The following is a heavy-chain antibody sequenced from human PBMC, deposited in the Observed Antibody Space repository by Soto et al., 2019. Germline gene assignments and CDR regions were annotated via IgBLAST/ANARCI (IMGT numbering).Heavy chain of an antibody. V-gene: IGHV1-18*01. D-gene: IGHD3-3*01. CDR3: ARWGSDFWSGSDCFDP. J-gene: IGHJ5*02. CDR1: GYTFTSYG. CDR2: ISAYNGNT. Sequence: ASVKVSCKASGYTFTSYGISWVRQAPGQGLEWMGWISAYNGNTNYAQKLQGRVTMTTDTSTSTAYMELRSLRSDDTAVYYCARWGSDFWSGSDCFDPWGQGTLVTVSS.